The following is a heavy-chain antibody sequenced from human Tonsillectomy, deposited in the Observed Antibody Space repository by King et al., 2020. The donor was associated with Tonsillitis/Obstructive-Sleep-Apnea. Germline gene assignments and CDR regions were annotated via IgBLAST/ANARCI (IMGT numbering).Heavy chain of an antibody. V-gene: IGHV4-39*01. J-gene: IGHJ4*02. Sequence: QLQESGPGLVKPSETLSLTCSVAGGSISSSSYYWGWIRQSPGKGLEWIGSIYHSGSTPYNPSLKSRVTISLDTSTNQFSLKLTSVTATDTAVYYCARSRCSTSCYRGDYWGQGTLVTVSS. CDR3: ARSRCSTSCYRGDY. D-gene: IGHD2-2*02. CDR2: IYHSGST. CDR1: GGSISSSSYY.